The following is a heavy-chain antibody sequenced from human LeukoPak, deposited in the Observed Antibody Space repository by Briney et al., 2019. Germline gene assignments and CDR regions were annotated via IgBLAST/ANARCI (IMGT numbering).Heavy chain of an antibody. CDR2: IYSGGAT. J-gene: IGHJ6*02. CDR1: GFTVSANY. CDR3: ARDRGILPYGMDV. Sequence: HPGGPLRLSCAASGFTVSANYMNWVRQAPGKGLEWVSVIYSGGATYYADSVKGRFTISRDNSKSTLHLQMNSLRAEDTAVYYCARDRGILPYGMDVWGQGTTVIVSS. D-gene: IGHD3-16*01. V-gene: IGHV3-66*01.